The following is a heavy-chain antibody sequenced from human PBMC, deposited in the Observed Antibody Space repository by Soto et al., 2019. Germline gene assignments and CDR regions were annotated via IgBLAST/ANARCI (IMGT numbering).Heavy chain of an antibody. J-gene: IGHJ4*02. CDR3: ARPSRGGGSDF. D-gene: IGHD2-15*01. CDR1: GYTFTNSW. V-gene: IGHV5-10-1*01. CDR2: IDPRDSYT. Sequence: GESLKISCKTSGYTFTNSWISWVRQMPGKGLEWMGRIDPRDSYTTYSPSFRGHVTISVDKSISTAYLQWSSLKASDTAVYYCARPSRGGGSDFWGQGTLVTVSS.